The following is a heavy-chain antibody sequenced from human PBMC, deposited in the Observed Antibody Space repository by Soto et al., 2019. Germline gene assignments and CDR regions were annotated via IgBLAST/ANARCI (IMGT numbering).Heavy chain of an antibody. CDR2: IYYSGST. V-gene: IGHV4-39*01. Sequence: PSETLSLTFTVSGGSISSSSYYWGVTRHPPVKGLEWIGSIYYSGSTYYNPSLKSRVTISVDTSKNQFSLKLSSVTAADTAVYYCASFMNILSSSSAKNWFDPWGQGTLVPVSS. J-gene: IGHJ5*02. CDR3: ASFMNILSSSSAKNWFDP. D-gene: IGHD6-6*01. CDR1: GGSISSSSYY.